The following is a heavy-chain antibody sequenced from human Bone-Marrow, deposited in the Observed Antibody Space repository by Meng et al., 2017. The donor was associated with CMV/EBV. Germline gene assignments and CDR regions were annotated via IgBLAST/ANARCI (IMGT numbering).Heavy chain of an antibody. CDR2: IIPILGIA. Sequence: SGGTFSSYTISWVRQAPGQGLEWMGRIIPILGIANYAQKFQGRVTITADKSTSTAYMEPSSLRSEDTAVYYCVRDANDFYDSSGDTPWGQGTLVTVSS. J-gene: IGHJ5*02. CDR1: GGTFSSYT. CDR3: VRDANDFYDSSGDTP. V-gene: IGHV1-69*04. D-gene: IGHD3-22*01.